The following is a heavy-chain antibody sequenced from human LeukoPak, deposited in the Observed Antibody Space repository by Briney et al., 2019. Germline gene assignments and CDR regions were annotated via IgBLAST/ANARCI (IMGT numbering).Heavy chain of an antibody. D-gene: IGHD6-19*01. Sequence: GGSLRLSCAASGFTISRSSMHWVRQAPGKGLEFVSAISRSGGNTYYANSVKGRFTISRDNAKNSLYLQMNSLRAEDTAVYYCAREGSSGWYLRWFDPWGQGTLVTVSS. CDR2: ISRSGGNT. J-gene: IGHJ5*02. CDR3: AREGSSGWYLRWFDP. V-gene: IGHV3-64*01. CDR1: GFTISRSS.